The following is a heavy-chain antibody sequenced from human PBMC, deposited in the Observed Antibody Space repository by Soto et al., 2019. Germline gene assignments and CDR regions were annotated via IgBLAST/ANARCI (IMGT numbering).Heavy chain of an antibody. J-gene: IGHJ1*01. CDR3: ARHGSF. V-gene: IGHV4-39*01. CDR2: IYYSGET. CDR1: GVSISGTSYY. Sequence: QLQLQESGPGLVKPSETLSLTCTVSGVSISGTSYYWDWIRQTPAKGLEWIGTIYYSGETFYNPTLNSRVTISIDTSKNHFSLNLTSVTAADTAIYYCARHGSFWGQGALVTVSS. D-gene: IGHD3-16*02.